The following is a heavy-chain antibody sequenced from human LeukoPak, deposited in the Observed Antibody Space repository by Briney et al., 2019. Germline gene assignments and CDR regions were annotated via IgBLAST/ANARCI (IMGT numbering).Heavy chain of an antibody. Sequence: GGSLRLSCAASGFTFDDYGMSWVRQAPGKGLEWVSGINWNGGSTGYADSVKGRFTISRDNAKNSLYLQMNSLRAEDTALYYCARVAKGGYSGYVGYYYMDVWGKGTTVTVSS. CDR3: ARVAKGGYSGYVGYYYMDV. V-gene: IGHV3-20*04. CDR2: INWNGGST. D-gene: IGHD5-12*01. CDR1: GFTFDDYG. J-gene: IGHJ6*03.